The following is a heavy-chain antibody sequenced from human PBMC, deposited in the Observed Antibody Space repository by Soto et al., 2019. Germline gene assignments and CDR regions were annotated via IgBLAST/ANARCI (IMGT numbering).Heavy chain of an antibody. CDR3: ASSTSRRGTGY. V-gene: IGHV3-66*01. Sequence: EVQLAESGGGLVQPGGSLRLSCAASGLTVRSNYMSWVRQATGKGLEGVSIIYSGGSTYYADSVKGRCTISRDNAKNTLYLQINSLRAEDTAVYYCASSTSRRGTGYWGQGTLVTVS. D-gene: IGHD2-2*01. J-gene: IGHJ4*02. CDR2: IYSGGST. CDR1: GLTVRSNY.